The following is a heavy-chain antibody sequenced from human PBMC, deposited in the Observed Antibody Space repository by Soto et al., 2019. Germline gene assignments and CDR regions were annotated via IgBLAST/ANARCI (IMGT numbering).Heavy chain of an antibody. V-gene: IGHV3-30*03. J-gene: IGHJ6*02. CDR1: GFTFSSYG. Sequence: QVQLVESGGGVVQPGRSLRLSCAASGFTFSSYGMHWVRQAPGKGLEWVAVISYDGSNKYYADSVKGRFTISRDNSKNTVYLQMNSLRAEDTAVYYCARPMTTVTKYYYYYGMDVWGQGTTVTASS. CDR2: ISYDGSNK. CDR3: ARPMTTVTKYYYYYGMDV. D-gene: IGHD4-17*01.